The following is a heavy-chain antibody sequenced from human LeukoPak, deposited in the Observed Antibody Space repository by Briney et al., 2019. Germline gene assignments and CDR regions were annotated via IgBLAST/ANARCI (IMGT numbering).Heavy chain of an antibody. CDR1: GGSIGSSGYY. J-gene: IGHJ6*02. CDR2: IYYSGST. Sequence: PETLSLTCTVSGGSIGSSGYYWGWIRQPPGKGLEWIGSIYYSGSTYYNPSLKSRVTISVDTSKNQFSLKLSSVTAADTAVYYCARRQGYYFGMDVWGQGTTVTVSS. CDR3: ARRQGYYFGMDV. V-gene: IGHV4-39*01.